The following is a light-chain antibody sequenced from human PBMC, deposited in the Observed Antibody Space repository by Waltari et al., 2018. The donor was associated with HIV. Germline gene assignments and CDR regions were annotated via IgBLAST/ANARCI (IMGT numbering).Light chain of an antibody. CDR3: QSFDTNNHWV. J-gene: IGLJ3*02. Sequence: NFMLTQPHSVSESPEKTVTISCTRTSGSIASNYVQCFQQRPGKAPTTILYEDYQRPSGVPDRFSGTLDESSNSASLTISGVKTEDEADYYCQSFDTNNHWVFGGGTRLTVL. V-gene: IGLV6-57*03. CDR1: SGSIASNY. CDR2: EDY.